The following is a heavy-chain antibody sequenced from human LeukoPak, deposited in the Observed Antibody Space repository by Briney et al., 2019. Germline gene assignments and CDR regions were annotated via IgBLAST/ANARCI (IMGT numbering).Heavy chain of an antibody. CDR3: ARSLWFGGKYYYYYMDV. CDR2: INPNSGGT. Sequence: ASVKVSCKASGYTFTGYYMHWVRQAPGQGLEWMGWINPNSGGTNYAQKFQGRVTMTRDTSISTAYMELSSLRSEDTAVYYCARSLWFGGKYYYYYMDVWGKGTTVTISS. CDR1: GYTFTGYY. V-gene: IGHV1-2*02. D-gene: IGHD3-10*01. J-gene: IGHJ6*03.